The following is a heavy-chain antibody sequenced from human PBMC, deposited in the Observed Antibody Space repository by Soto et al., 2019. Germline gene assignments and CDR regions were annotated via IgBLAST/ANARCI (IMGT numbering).Heavy chain of an antibody. D-gene: IGHD3-22*01. Sequence: QITLKESGPTLVKPTQTLTLTCTFSGFSLSTSGVGVGWIRQPPGKALEWLALIYWDDDKRYSPSLKSRLTITKDTSKNQVVLTMTNIDPVDTATYYCAQNYYDSSGYYHPGGYWGQGTLVTVSS. CDR3: AQNYYDSSGYYHPGGY. V-gene: IGHV2-5*02. CDR2: IYWDDDK. CDR1: GFSLSTSGVG. J-gene: IGHJ4*02.